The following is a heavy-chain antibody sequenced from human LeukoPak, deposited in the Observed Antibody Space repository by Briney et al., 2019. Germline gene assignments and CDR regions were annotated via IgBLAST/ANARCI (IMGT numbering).Heavy chain of an antibody. CDR2: ISAYNGKT. CDR1: GGTFSSYA. Sequence: GASVKVSCKASGGTFSSYAISWVRQAPGQGLEWMGWISAYNGKTNYAQKLQGRVTMTTDTSTSTAYMELRSLRSDDTVLYYCARASAPTYYYDSSGYYYDYWGQGTLVTVSS. CDR3: ARASAPTYYYDSSGYYYDY. J-gene: IGHJ4*02. D-gene: IGHD3-22*01. V-gene: IGHV1-18*01.